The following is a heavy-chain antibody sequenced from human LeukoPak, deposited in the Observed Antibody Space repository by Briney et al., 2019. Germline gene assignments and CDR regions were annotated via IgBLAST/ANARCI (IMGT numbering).Heavy chain of an antibody. D-gene: IGHD3-9*01. CDR2: IIPIFGTA. V-gene: IGHV1-69*05. CDR3: ALNRYYDILTGYPFDY. J-gene: IGHJ4*02. Sequence: ASVKVSCKASGGTFSSYAISWVRQAPGQGLEWMGRIIPIFGTANYARKFQGRVTITTDESTSTAYMELSSLRSEDTAVYYCALNRYYDILTGYPFDYWGQGTLVTVSS. CDR1: GGTFSSYA.